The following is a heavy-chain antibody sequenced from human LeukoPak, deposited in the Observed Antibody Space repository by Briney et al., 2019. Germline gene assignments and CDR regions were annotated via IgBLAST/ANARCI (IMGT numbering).Heavy chain of an antibody. J-gene: IGHJ5*02. Sequence: SVKVSCKASGYTFTGYYMHWVRQAPGQGLEWMGWMNPNSGNTGYAQKFQGRVTITRGPSISTAYMELSSLRSEDTAVYYCARMDHHGGRDNWFDPWGQGTLVTVSS. D-gene: IGHD2-15*01. CDR3: ARMDHHGGRDNWFDP. CDR1: GYTFTGYY. CDR2: MNPNSGNT. V-gene: IGHV1-8*03.